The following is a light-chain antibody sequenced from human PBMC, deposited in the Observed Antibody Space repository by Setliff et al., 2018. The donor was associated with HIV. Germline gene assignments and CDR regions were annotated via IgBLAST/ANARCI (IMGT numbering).Light chain of an antibody. CDR3: MQALQTPYT. Sequence: DIAMTQSPLSLPVTPGEPASISCRSSQSLLHSNGYNYLDWYLQKPGQSPQLLIYLGSNRASGVPDRFSGSGSGTDFTLKISRVEAEDVGVYYCMQALQTPYTFGQGTKVDI. CDR1: QSLLHSNGYNY. CDR2: LGS. V-gene: IGKV2-28*01. J-gene: IGKJ2*01.